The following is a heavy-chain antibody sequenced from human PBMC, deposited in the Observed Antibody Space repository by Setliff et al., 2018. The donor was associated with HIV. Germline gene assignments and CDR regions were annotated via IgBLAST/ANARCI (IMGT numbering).Heavy chain of an antibody. D-gene: IGHD2-15*01. CDR2: IHYSGST. CDR1: GGSIRSH. Sequence: SETLSLTCSVSGGSIRSHWSWIRQPPGKGLEWVGYIHYSGSTKYNSSLKRRVTMSIDTSKNQFSLKLSSATAADTAIYYCARVGRVESAFDIWGQGAMVTVSS. J-gene: IGHJ3*02. V-gene: IGHV4-59*11. CDR3: ARVGRVESAFDI.